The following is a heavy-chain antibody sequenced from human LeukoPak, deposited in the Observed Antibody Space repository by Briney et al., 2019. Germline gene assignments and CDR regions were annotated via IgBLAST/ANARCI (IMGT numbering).Heavy chain of an antibody. Sequence: GGSLRLSCAASGFTFSSYAMSWVRQAPGKGLEWVSAISGSGGSTYYADSVKGRFTISRDNSKNTLYLQMNSLRAEDTAVYYCASNSGTSPLSYYYMDVWGKGTTVTVSS. CDR3: ASNSGTSPLSYYYMDV. J-gene: IGHJ6*03. CDR2: ISGSGGST. CDR1: GFTFSSYA. D-gene: IGHD1-26*01. V-gene: IGHV3-23*01.